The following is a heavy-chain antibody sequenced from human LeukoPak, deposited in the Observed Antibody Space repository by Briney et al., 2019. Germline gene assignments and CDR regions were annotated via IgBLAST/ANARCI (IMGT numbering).Heavy chain of an antibody. V-gene: IGHV3-21*01. CDR2: ISSSSSYI. CDR3: AKGGDRGTYYFDY. CDR1: GFTFSSYS. Sequence: GGSLRLSCAASGFTFSSYSMNWVRQAPGKGLEWVSSISSSSSYIYYADSVKGRFTISRDNAKNSLYLQMNSLRAEDTAVYYCAKGGDRGTYYFDYWGQGILVTVSS. D-gene: IGHD7-27*01. J-gene: IGHJ4*02.